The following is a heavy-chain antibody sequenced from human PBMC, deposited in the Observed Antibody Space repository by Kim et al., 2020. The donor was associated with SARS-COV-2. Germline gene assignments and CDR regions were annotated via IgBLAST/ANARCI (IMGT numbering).Heavy chain of an antibody. D-gene: IGHD3-22*01. J-gene: IGHJ4*02. CDR2: ISNSGGRI. CDR3: AKVKFPYYYDNSGYYYSPFDS. CDR1: GFIFNTYA. V-gene: IGHV3-23*01. Sequence: GGSLRLSCAASGFIFNTYAMSWVRQAPGKGLEWVSSISNSGGRIFYADSVQGRFTISRDNSKNTLHLQMDSLRAEDTAIYYCAKVKFPYYYDNSGYYYSPFDSWGQGTLVTVSS.